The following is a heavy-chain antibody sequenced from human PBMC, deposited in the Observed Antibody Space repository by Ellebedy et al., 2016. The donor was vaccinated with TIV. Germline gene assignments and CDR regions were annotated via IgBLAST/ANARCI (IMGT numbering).Heavy chain of an antibody. D-gene: IGHD6-6*01. J-gene: IGHJ4*02. CDR3: ARGHSSSSDDYFDY. V-gene: IGHV1-2*04. Sequence: ASVKVSXKASGYTFTGYYMHWVRQAPGQGLEWMGWINPNSGGTNYAQKFQGWVTMTRDTSISTAYMELSRLRSDDTAVYYCARGHSSSSDDYFDYWGQGTLVTVSS. CDR2: INPNSGGT. CDR1: GYTFTGYY.